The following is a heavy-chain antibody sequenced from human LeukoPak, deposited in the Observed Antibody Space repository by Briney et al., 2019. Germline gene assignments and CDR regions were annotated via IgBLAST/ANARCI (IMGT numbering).Heavy chain of an antibody. CDR1: GGSISSSSYY. D-gene: IGHD3-10*01. V-gene: IGHV4-39*01. J-gene: IGHJ4*02. Sequence: SETLSLTCTVSGGSISSSSYYWGWIRQPPGKGLEWIGSIYYSGSTYYYPSLKSRVTISVDTSKNQFSLKLSSVTAADTAVYYCATNYYYGSGSYYNVWGQGTLVTVSS. CDR3: ATNYYYGSGSYYNV. CDR2: IYYSGST.